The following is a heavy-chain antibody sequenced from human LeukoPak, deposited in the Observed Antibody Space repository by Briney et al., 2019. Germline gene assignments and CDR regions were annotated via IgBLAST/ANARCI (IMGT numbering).Heavy chain of an antibody. CDR1: GFTFSSYG. V-gene: IGHV3-30*02. J-gene: IGHJ4*02. Sequence: GGSLRLSCAASGFTFSSYGVHWVRQAPGKGLEWVAFIRYDGSNKYYADSVKGRFTISRDNSKNTLYLQMNSLRAEDTAVYYCARGEFMYEWFGELSSLRPRFDYWGQGTLVTVSS. CDR2: IRYDGSNK. CDR3: ARGEFMYEWFGELSSLRPRFDY. D-gene: IGHD3-10*01.